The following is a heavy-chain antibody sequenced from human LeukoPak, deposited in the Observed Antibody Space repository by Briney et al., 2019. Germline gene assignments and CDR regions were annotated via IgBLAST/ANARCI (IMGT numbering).Heavy chain of an antibody. Sequence: ASVKVSCKASGYAFTSYDINWVRQATGQGLEWMGWMNPNSGNRGYAQKFQGRVTITTNTSISTAYMELSSLRSEDTAVYYCARARASYYDSNGYYQPYYFDYWGQGTLVTVSS. V-gene: IGHV1-8*01. CDR2: MNPNSGNR. D-gene: IGHD3-22*01. CDR3: ARARASYYDSNGYYQPYYFDY. J-gene: IGHJ4*02. CDR1: GYAFTSYD.